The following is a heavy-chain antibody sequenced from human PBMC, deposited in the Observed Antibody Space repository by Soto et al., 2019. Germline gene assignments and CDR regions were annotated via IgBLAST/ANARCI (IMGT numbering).Heavy chain of an antibody. CDR3: ARVGSSGWSPDY. J-gene: IGHJ4*02. CDR1: GGSISGHY. D-gene: IGHD6-19*01. Sequence: SETLSLTCTVSGGSISGHYWIWIRQPPGEGMEWIGYIFYSGSTTYNNNPSLKSRVSISVDTSKNQFYLSLSSVTAADTVVYYCARVGSSGWSPDYWGQGTLGTVSS. CDR2: IFYSGSTTY. V-gene: IGHV4-59*11.